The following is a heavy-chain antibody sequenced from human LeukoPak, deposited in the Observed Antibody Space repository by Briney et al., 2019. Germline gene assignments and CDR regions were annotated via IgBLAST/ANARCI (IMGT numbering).Heavy chain of an antibody. J-gene: IGHJ4*02. Sequence: GGSLTLSCAASGFTFNHYAMSWVRQAQGKGLEWVSLISGSGDTTKHADSVKGRFTISRGNSKNTLYLHMNSLRAGDTAVYFCAKEVWRGYDLGCFDSWGQGTLVTVSS. D-gene: IGHD5-12*01. CDR3: AKEVWRGYDLGCFDS. CDR1: GFTFNHYA. V-gene: IGHV3-23*01. CDR2: ISGSGDTT.